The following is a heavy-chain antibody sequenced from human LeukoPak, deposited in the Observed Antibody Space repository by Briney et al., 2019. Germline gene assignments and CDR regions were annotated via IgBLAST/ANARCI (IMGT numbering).Heavy chain of an antibody. Sequence: SETLSLTCTVSGGSISSYYWSWVRQPPGKGLEWIGNIFYSGSTYYSPSLKSRVTISLDTSRNQFSLKLNSVTAADTAVYYCAKSNGYGLVDIWGQGTMVTVSS. CDR3: AKSNGYGLVDI. V-gene: IGHV4-59*12. D-gene: IGHD3-10*01. CDR1: GGSISSYY. J-gene: IGHJ3*02. CDR2: IFYSGST.